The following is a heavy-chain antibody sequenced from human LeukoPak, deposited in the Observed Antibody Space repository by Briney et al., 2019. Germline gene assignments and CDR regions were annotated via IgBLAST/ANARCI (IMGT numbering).Heavy chain of an antibody. V-gene: IGHV1-46*01. CDR3: ARHQGAGEYPFDY. J-gene: IGHJ4*02. CDR2: INPSDGST. CDR1: GYTFTIYY. Sequence: ASVTVSCKASGYTFTIYYMHWVRQAPGQGREWMGIINPSDGSTTYAQRFQGRVTLTRDTSTSTVYMELSSLRSEDTAVYYCARHQGAGEYPFDYWGQGTLVTVSS. D-gene: IGHD2/OR15-2a*01.